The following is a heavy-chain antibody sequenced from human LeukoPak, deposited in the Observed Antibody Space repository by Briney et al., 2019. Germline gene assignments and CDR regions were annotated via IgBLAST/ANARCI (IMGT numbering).Heavy chain of an antibody. CDR3: AKVDGAVAGPFDY. Sequence: PGGSLRLSCAASGFTVSSNYMSWVRQAPGKGLEWVSGISWNSGSIGYAGSVKGRFTISRDNAKNSLYLQMNSLRAEDMALYYCAKVDGAVAGPFDYWGQGTLVTVSS. CDR1: GFTVSSNY. CDR2: ISWNSGSI. J-gene: IGHJ4*02. V-gene: IGHV3-9*03. D-gene: IGHD6-19*01.